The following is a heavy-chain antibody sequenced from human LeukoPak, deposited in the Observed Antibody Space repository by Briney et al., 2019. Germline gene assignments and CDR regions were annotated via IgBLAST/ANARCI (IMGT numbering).Heavy chain of an antibody. CDR3: ARQLHYWSGQNYYYYLDV. Sequence: ASVTVSCEASGYLFTSQALTWVRQAPGQGLECMAWIHPSNGNTFYAQKFQGRVTLTTDSSTVYMDMRSLRSDDTAVYYCARQLHYWSGQNYYYYLDVWGKGTPVIVSS. V-gene: IGHV1-18*01. D-gene: IGHD3-3*02. CDR2: IHPSNGNT. J-gene: IGHJ6*03. CDR1: GYLFTSQA.